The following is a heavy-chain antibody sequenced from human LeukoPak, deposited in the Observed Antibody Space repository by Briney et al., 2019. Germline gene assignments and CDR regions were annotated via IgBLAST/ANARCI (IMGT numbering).Heavy chain of an antibody. V-gene: IGHV1-69*13. J-gene: IGHJ4*02. CDR3: ARRDSSGYYLG. CDR1: GGTFSSYP. D-gene: IGHD3-22*01. Sequence: GALVKVSCKASGGTFSSYPFTWVRQAPGQGLEWMGGIIPIFGTANYAQKFQGRVTITADESTSTAYMELSSLRSEDTAVYYCARRDSSGYYLGWGQGTLVTVSS. CDR2: IIPIFGTA.